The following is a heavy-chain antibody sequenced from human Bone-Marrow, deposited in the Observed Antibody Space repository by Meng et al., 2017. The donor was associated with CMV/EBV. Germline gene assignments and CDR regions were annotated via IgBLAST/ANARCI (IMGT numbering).Heavy chain of an antibody. Sequence: SETLSLTCSVSGGSISGYQWAWVRQAPGKGLEWIGHSTGSATYNPSLKSRVPISVDASKKQFSLNLNFVTAADTALYFCARDNMGSLDYWGQGALVTVSS. V-gene: IGHV4-59*01. CDR3: ARDNMGSLDY. CDR1: GGSISGYQ. CDR2: HSTGSA. D-gene: IGHD1-26*01. J-gene: IGHJ4*02.